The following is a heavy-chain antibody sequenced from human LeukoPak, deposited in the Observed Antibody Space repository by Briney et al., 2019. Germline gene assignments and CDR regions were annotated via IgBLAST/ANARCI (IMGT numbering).Heavy chain of an antibody. Sequence: GRSLRLSCAASGFIFSSYGINWVRQAPGKGLEWVAVIWFDGNNKYYADSVKGRFTISRDNSKNTLYLQMNSLRAVDTAVYYCARDRRTYGSGSYLTGFDYWGQGILVTVSS. CDR3: ARDRRTYGSGSYLTGFDY. V-gene: IGHV3-33*01. CDR2: IWFDGNNK. CDR1: GFIFSSYG. J-gene: IGHJ4*02. D-gene: IGHD3-10*01.